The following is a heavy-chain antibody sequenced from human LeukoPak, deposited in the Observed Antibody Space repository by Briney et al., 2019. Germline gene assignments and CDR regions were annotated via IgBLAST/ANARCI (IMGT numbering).Heavy chain of an antibody. J-gene: IGHJ4*02. Sequence: SVKVSCKASGGTLSSYAISWVRQAPGQGLEWMGGIIPIFGTANYAQKFQGRVTITADESTSTAYMELSSLRSEDTAVYYCAREMGYSYGTIDYWGQGTLVTVSS. V-gene: IGHV1-69*01. D-gene: IGHD5-18*01. CDR3: AREMGYSYGTIDY. CDR2: IIPIFGTA. CDR1: GGTLSSYA.